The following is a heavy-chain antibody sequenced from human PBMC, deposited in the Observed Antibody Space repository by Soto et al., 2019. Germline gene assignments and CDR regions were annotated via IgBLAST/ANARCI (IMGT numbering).Heavy chain of an antibody. Sequence: GGALSLYCSASGFTFGSHGLHWVRQAPGKGLAWASRLNSDGSTTNYADAVKGRFSISRDNAKNTVYLQMNSLRVEDTAVYYCARGRSGTYALDYWGQGILVTVSS. CDR2: LNSDGSTT. CDR1: GFTFGSHG. D-gene: IGHD1-26*01. V-gene: IGHV3-74*01. J-gene: IGHJ4*02. CDR3: ARGRSGTYALDY.